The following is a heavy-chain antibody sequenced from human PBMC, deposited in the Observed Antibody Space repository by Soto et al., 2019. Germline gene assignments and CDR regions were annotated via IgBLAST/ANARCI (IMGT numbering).Heavy chain of an antibody. CDR3: ARELGWSFDY. CDR2: TMPDGSSK. Sequence: EVQLVESGGGWVRPGESLRLSCASSRFTFGDYWMSWVRQTPGKGLEWVANTMPDGSSKYYVASVRGRFTVSRDNAKNSLYLQMNGLSVVDTAVYYCARELGWSFDYWGRGTLVTVSS. D-gene: IGHD6-19*01. J-gene: IGHJ4*02. CDR1: RFTFGDYW. V-gene: IGHV3-7*03.